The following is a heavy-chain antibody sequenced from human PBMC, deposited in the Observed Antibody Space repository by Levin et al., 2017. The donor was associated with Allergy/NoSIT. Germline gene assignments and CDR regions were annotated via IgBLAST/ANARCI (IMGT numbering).Heavy chain of an antibody. V-gene: IGHV3-30*18. D-gene: IGHD2-8*01. CDR1: GFTFSGYG. CDR2: ISFDGSKK. Sequence: SCAASGFTFSGYGTHWVRQAPGKGLEWVAVISFDGSKKYYAESVKGRFTISRDNSKNTLYLQMNSLRAEDTAVYYCAKGLEVSVSVPYGMDVWGQGTTVTVSS. J-gene: IGHJ6*02. CDR3: AKGLEVSVSVPYGMDV.